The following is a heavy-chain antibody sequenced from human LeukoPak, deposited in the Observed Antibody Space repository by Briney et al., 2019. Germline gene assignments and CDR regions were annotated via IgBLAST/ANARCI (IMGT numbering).Heavy chain of an antibody. D-gene: IGHD4-23*01. CDR2: VFHSGTT. CDR1: GGSISGSRSY. V-gene: IGHV4-39*01. Sequence: SETLSLTCTVSGGSISGSRSYWGCSRQPSGKGLEWIGSVFHSGTTYYNPSLNSRLTISVDTSKNQFSLKLSSVTAADTAVYYCARRDYSGVNPVLDYWGQGTLVTVSS. CDR3: ARRDYSGVNPVLDY. J-gene: IGHJ4*02.